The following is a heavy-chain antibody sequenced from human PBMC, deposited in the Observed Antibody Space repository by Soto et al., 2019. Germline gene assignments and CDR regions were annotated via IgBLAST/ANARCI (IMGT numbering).Heavy chain of an antibody. D-gene: IGHD2-21*02. Sequence: PSETLSLTCTVSGGSISSGGYYWSWIRQHPGKRLEWIGYIDYSGSTYYNPSLKSRVTISVDTWNNQFSLKLSSVTAADTAVYYCARSYCCGDFSIRGGDFDMWGQGTIVTVSS. CDR1: GGSISSGGYY. CDR2: IDYSGST. J-gene: IGHJ3*02. V-gene: IGHV4-31*03. CDR3: ARSYCCGDFSIRGGDFDM.